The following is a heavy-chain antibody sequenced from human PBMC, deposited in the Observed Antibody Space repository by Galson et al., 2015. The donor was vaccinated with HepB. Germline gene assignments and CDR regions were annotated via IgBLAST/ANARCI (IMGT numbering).Heavy chain of an antibody. CDR1: GFTFSSYG. CDR3: AKGGYSSQY. CDR2: ISYDGSNK. D-gene: IGHD6-13*01. J-gene: IGHJ4*02. V-gene: IGHV3-30*18. Sequence: SLRLSCAASGFTFSSYGMHWVRQAPGKGLEWVAVISYDGSNKYYADSVKGRFTISRDNSKNTLYLQMNSLRAEDTAVYYCAKGGYSSQYWGQGTLVTVSS.